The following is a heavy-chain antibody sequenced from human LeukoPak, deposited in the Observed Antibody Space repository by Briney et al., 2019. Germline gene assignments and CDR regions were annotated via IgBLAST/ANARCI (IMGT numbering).Heavy chain of an antibody. CDR3: ARGIAAAGRHDAFDI. D-gene: IGHD6-13*01. CDR2: IIPIFSTA. V-gene: IGHV1-69*13. J-gene: IGHJ3*02. Sequence: GASVKVSCKASGYTFTDYFMHWVRQVPGQGLEWMGGIIPIFSTANYAQKFQGRVTITADESTSTAYMELSSLRSEDTAVYYCARGIAAAGRHDAFDIWGQGTMVTVSS. CDR1: GYTFTDYF.